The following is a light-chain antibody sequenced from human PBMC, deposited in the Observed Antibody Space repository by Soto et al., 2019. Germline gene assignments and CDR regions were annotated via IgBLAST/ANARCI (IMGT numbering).Light chain of an antibody. Sequence: DIQMTQSPSTLSASVEDTVTITCRASQSISRWLAWYQQEPGKAPKLLIYDASSLESGVPSRFSGSGFGTEFTLTISSLQPDDFATYHCQQYNSWSGVTFGGGTKVDIK. CDR2: DAS. J-gene: IGKJ4*01. CDR3: QQYNSWSGVT. V-gene: IGKV1-5*01. CDR1: QSISRW.